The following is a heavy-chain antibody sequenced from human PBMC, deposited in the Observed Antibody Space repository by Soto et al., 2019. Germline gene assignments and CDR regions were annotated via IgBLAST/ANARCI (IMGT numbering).Heavy chain of an antibody. CDR3: ARHGTSGFDY. CDR1: SGSISSYF. Sequence: SETLSLTCTVSSGSISSYFWSWIRQPPEKGLEWIGDISYNGNINYNPSLKSRVTIFVDTSKTQFSLKLSHVSAADTAMYYCARHGTSGFDYWGQGTLVTVSS. CDR2: ISYNGNI. D-gene: IGHD3-10*01. V-gene: IGHV4-59*08. J-gene: IGHJ4*02.